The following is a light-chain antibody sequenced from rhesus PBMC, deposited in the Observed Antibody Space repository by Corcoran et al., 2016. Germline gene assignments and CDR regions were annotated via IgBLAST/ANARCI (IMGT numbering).Light chain of an antibody. CDR3: QHYYDNPLT. CDR1: QNIYSN. V-gene: IGKV1S12*01. CDR2: AAS. Sequence: DIQMTQSPSALSASVGDRVTISCRASQNIYSNLAWYQQKPGKTPKLLIDAASSLQTGIPYRFSGRGTGTDFTLPISSLQPEDSAAYYCQHYYDNPLTFGGGTKVEIK. J-gene: IGKJ4*01.